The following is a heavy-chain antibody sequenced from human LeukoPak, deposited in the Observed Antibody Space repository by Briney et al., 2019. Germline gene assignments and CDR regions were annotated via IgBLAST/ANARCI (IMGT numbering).Heavy chain of an antibody. CDR2: VYPSAGTS. Sequence: ASVKVSCKASGYTFTGYYMHWVRQAPGQGLEWLGVVYPSAGTSDPAQRFRARITLSDDTSTSTAYVELRSLKSEDTAIYFCVREYHGGYFDFWGQGTLVTVSS. J-gene: IGHJ4*02. CDR1: GYTFTGYY. CDR3: VREYHGGYFDF. V-gene: IGHV1-46*03. D-gene: IGHD3-16*01.